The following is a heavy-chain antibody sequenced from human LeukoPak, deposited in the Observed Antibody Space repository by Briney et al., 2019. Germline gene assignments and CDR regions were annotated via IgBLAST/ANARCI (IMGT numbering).Heavy chain of an antibody. CDR2: ISGSGGST. CDR1: GFTFSSYA. J-gene: IGHJ3*02. V-gene: IGHV3-23*01. CDR3: AKDPGQWLVQGAFDI. Sequence: GGSLRLSCAASGFTFSSYAMSWVRQAPGKGLEWVSAISGSGGSTYYADSVKGRFTISSDNSKNTLYLQMNSLRAEDTAVYYCAKDPGQWLVQGAFDIWGQGTMVTVSS. D-gene: IGHD6-19*01.